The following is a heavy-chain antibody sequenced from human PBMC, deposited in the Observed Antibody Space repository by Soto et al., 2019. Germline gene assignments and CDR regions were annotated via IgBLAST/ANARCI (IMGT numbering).Heavy chain of an antibody. CDR1: GGTFSSYA. CDR3: ARTMVYAIKAYYYYGMDV. V-gene: IGHV1-69*13. D-gene: IGHD2-8*01. J-gene: IGHJ6*02. Sequence: SVKVSCKASGGTFSSYAISWVRQAPGQGLEWMGGIIPIFGTANYAQKFQGRVTITADESTSTAYMELSSLRSEDTAVYYCARTMVYAIKAYYYYGMDVWGQGTTVTVSS. CDR2: IIPIFGTA.